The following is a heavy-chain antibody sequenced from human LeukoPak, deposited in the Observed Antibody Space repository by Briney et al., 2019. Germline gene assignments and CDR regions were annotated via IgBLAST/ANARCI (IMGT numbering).Heavy chain of an antibody. D-gene: IGHD2-15*01. CDR2: INHGGNS. Sequence: PSETLSLTCAVYGGSFSDYFWSWIRQAPGKGLEWIGEINHGGNSYYNPSLKSRMSMSVDTSKNHFSLNLTSVTAADTALYYCARARKIFCSGLTCYPRFDYWGQGTLVTVSS. CDR1: GGSFSDYF. J-gene: IGHJ4*02. CDR3: ARARKIFCSGLTCYPRFDY. V-gene: IGHV4-34*01.